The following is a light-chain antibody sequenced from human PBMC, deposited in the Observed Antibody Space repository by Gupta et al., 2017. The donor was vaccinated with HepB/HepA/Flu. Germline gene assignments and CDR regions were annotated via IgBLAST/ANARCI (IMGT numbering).Light chain of an antibody. J-gene: IGLJ1*01. CDR3: CSYAGSYTYV. V-gene: IGLV2-11*01. CDR1: SSDIGAYNY. Sequence: QSALTQPRSVSGSPGQSVTISCTGTSSDIGAYNYVSWYQQHPGKAPKLMIHDVNERPSGVPDRFSGSKSSNTASLTISGLQAEDEADYYCCSYAGSYTYVFGTETKVTVL. CDR2: DVN.